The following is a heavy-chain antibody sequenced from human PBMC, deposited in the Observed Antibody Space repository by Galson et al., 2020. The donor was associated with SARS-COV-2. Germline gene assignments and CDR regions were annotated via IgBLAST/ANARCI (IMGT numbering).Heavy chain of an antibody. CDR3: ASRLSAGWFDC. CDR1: GFIFRNYW. D-gene: IGHD6-19*01. CDR2: MKEDGSQI. V-gene: IGHV3-7*01. Sequence: PGGSLRLSCEASGFIFRNYWMSWVRQAPGKGLEWVASMKEDGSQIYYVDSVKGRFTISRDNTKNALYLQMNSLRADDTAVYYCASRLSAGWFDCWGQGTQVTVSS. J-gene: IGHJ4*02.